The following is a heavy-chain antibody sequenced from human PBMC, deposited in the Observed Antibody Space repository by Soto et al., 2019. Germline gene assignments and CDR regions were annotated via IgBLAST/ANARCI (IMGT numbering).Heavy chain of an antibody. CDR2: IWYDGSIK. CDR1: GFTFSSYG. V-gene: IGHV3-33*08. Sequence: LRLSCVASGFTFSSYGMHWVRQAPGKGLEWLAVIWYDGSIKYYADSVKGRFTISRDDSKNTLYLQMDSLRVEDSAIYYCPRAFSPGVAGRLFDFWGLGTPVTVSS. J-gene: IGHJ4*02. D-gene: IGHD6-19*01. CDR3: PRAFSPGVAGRLFDF.